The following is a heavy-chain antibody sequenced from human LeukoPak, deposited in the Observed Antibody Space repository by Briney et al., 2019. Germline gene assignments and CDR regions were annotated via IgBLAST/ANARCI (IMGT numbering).Heavy chain of an antibody. CDR1: GFTFSYYW. V-gene: IGHV3-7*01. J-gene: IGHJ4*02. Sequence: GGSLRLSCAASGFTFSYYWMSWVRQAPGKGLEWVANIKQDGSEKYYVDSVKGRFTISRDNAKNSLYLQMNSLRAEDTAVYYCARDFSSGSDYWGQGTLVTVSS. D-gene: IGHD3-10*01. CDR3: ARDFSSGSDY. CDR2: IKQDGSEK.